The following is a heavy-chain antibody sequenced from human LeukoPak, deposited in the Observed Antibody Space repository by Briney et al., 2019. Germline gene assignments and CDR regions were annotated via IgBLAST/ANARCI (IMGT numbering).Heavy chain of an antibody. CDR2: IKQDGSEK. CDR3: ARDSACSGGSCYLPDY. J-gene: IGHJ4*02. D-gene: IGHD2-15*01. V-gene: IGHV3-7*01. Sequence: QTGGSLRLSCAASGFTFSSYWMSWVRQAPGKGLEWVANIKQDGSEKYYVDSVKGRFTISRDNAKNSLYLQMNSLRAEDTAVYYCARDSACSGGSCYLPDYWGQGTLVTVSS. CDR1: GFTFSSYW.